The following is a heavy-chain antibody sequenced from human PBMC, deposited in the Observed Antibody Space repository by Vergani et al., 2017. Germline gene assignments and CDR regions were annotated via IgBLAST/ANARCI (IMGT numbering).Heavy chain of an antibody. J-gene: IGHJ4*02. V-gene: IGHV3-48*02. Sequence: EVQLLESGGGLVQPGGSLRLSCAASGFTFSSYSMNWVRQAPGKGLEWVSYISSSSSTIYYADSVKGRFTISRDNAKNSLYLQMNSLRDEDTAVYYCARDSSGYSYDLFDYWGQGTLVTVSS. CDR2: ISSSSSTI. D-gene: IGHD5-18*01. CDR1: GFTFSSYS. CDR3: ARDSSGYSYDLFDY.